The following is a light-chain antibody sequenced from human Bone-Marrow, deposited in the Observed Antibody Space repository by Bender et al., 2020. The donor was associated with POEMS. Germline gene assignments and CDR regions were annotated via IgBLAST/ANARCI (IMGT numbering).Light chain of an antibody. CDR2: EAS. V-gene: IGLV2-23*01. Sequence: QSALTQPASVSGSPGQSITISCTGTSSDIGSYNLVSWYQQHPDKAPKLMIYEASKRPSGVSNRFSGSKSGNTASLTISGLRAEDEADYYCCSYAGPWVFGGGTKLTVL. CDR1: SSDIGSYNL. J-gene: IGLJ3*02. CDR3: CSYAGPWV.